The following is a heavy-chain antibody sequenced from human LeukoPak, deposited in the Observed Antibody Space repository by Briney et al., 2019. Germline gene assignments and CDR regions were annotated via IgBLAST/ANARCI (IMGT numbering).Heavy chain of an antibody. CDR3: AKRTGNYGDPY. Sequence: GGSQRLSCAASGFTFSSYAMSWVRQAPGKGLEWVSAISGSGGSTYYADSVKGRFTISRDNSKNTLYLQMNSLRAEDTAVYYCAKRTGNYGDPYWGQGTLVTVSS. CDR2: ISGSGGST. CDR1: GFTFSSYA. J-gene: IGHJ4*02. D-gene: IGHD4-17*01. V-gene: IGHV3-23*01.